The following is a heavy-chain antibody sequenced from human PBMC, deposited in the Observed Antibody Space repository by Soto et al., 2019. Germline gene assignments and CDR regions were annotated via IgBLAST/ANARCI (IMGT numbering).Heavy chain of an antibody. Sequence: EVQLVESGGGLVKPGGSLRLSCVASGFTFGSYSMAWVRQAPGKGPEWVSYIKSSSNDIYYADSATGRFTISRDNAKNALHLQMKSLRDEDRAVYYCARVYYDERSAILGYWGQGTLVTVAS. CDR1: GFTFGSYS. D-gene: IGHD3-3*01. CDR2: IKSSSNDI. CDR3: ARVYYDERSAILGY. V-gene: IGHV3-48*02. J-gene: IGHJ4*02.